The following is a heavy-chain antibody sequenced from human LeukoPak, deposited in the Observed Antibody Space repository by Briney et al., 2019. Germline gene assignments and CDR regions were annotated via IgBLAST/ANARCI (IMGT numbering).Heavy chain of an antibody. D-gene: IGHD2-15*01. Sequence: PGGSLRLSCAASGFTFSSYEMNWVSQAPGEGLEWVSYISSSGTTIYYADSVKGRFTISRDNAKNSLYLQMNSLRAEDTAVYYCARVGVVVAATGNLWFDPWGQGTLVTVSS. CDR2: ISSSGTTI. CDR1: GFTFSSYE. CDR3: ARVGVVVAATGNLWFDP. J-gene: IGHJ5*02. V-gene: IGHV3-48*03.